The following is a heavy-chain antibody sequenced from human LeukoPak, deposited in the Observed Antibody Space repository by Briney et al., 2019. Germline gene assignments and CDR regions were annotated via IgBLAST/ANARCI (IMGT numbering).Heavy chain of an antibody. CDR1: GFTFDDYG. CDR3: ARGYTAMASYYYYYMDV. J-gene: IGHJ6*03. D-gene: IGHD5-18*01. Sequence: PGGSLRLSCAASGFTFDDYGMSWVRQALGKGLEWVSGINWNGGSTGYADSVKGRFTISRDNAKNSLYLQMNSLRAEDTALYYCARGYTAMASYYYYYMDVWGKGTTVTVSS. V-gene: IGHV3-20*04. CDR2: INWNGGST.